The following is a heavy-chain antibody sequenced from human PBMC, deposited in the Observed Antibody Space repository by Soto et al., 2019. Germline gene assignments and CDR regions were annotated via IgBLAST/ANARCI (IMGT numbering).Heavy chain of an antibody. Sequence: QVQLVQSGAEVKKPGASVKVSCKASGYTFTNYAMHWVRQAPGQRLEWMGWINAANGSTSYSQNFQGRVTITRDTSASTTCMEMSGQRSEDTAVYFCARASFIPPPASMYYAMDVWSQGTTVTVSS. CDR2: INAANGST. D-gene: IGHD3-16*01. CDR1: GYTFTNYA. J-gene: IGHJ6*02. CDR3: ARASFIPPPASMYYAMDV. V-gene: IGHV1-3*01.